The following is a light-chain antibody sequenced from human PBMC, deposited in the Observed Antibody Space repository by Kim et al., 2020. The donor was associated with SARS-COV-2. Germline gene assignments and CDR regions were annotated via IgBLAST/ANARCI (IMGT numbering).Light chain of an antibody. Sequence: GQSITTPCTGTSRDVGGYNYVSWYQQHPGKAPKLMIYEVSNRPSGVSNRFSGSKSGNTASLTISGLQAEDEADYYCSSYTSSSTLVFGGGTQLTVL. CDR3: SSYTSSSTLV. V-gene: IGLV2-14*01. J-gene: IGLJ2*01. CDR2: EVS. CDR1: SRDVGGYNY.